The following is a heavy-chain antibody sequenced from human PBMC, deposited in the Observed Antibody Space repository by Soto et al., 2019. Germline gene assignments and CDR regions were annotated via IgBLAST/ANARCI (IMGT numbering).Heavy chain of an antibody. CDR1: GFTFSSYV. J-gene: IGHJ4*02. CDR3: ATLQGTYYYGSGSYYFPY. V-gene: IGHV3-23*01. D-gene: IGHD3-10*01. Sequence: GGSLRLSCAASGFTFSSYVMSWVRQAPGKGLEWVSAISGSGGSTYYADSVKGRFTISRDNSKNTLYLQMNSLRAEDTAVYYCATLQGTYYYGSGSYYFPYWGQGTLVTVSS. CDR2: ISGSGGST.